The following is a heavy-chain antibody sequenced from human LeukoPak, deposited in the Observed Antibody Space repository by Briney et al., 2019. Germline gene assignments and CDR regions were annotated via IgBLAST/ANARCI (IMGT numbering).Heavy chain of an antibody. CDR3: ATTTGTYVYGMDV. CDR1: GFTVSDYY. V-gene: IGHV3-11*06. CDR2: ISSSSSYT. J-gene: IGHJ6*04. Sequence: GGSLRLSCAASGFTVSDYYMSWIRQAPGKGLEWVSYISSSSSYTNYADSVRGRFTISRDNAKNPLYLQMNSLRAEDTAVYYCATTTGTYVYGMDVWGKGTTVTVSS. D-gene: IGHD1-1*01.